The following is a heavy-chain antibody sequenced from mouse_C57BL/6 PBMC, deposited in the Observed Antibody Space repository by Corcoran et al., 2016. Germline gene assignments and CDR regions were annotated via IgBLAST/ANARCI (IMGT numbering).Heavy chain of an antibody. Sequence: QIQLVQSGPELKKPGETVKISCKASGYTFTTYGMSWVKQAPGKGLKWMGWINTYSGVPTYADDFKGRFAFSLETSASTAYLQINNLKNEDTATYFCARLLGTPLFDYWGQGTTLTVSS. V-gene: IGHV9-3*01. CDR1: GYTFTTYG. D-gene: IGHD2-1*01. J-gene: IGHJ2*01. CDR2: INTYSGVP. CDR3: ARLLGTPLFDY.